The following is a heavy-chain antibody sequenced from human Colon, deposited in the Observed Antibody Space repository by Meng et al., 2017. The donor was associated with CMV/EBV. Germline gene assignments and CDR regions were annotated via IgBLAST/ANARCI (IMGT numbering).Heavy chain of an antibody. Sequence: GESLKISCAASGFTFSRYAMHWVRQAPGKGLEWVAVMSYDGSNKYYADSVKGRFTISRDNSKNTLYLQMNSPRAEDTAVDYCAGGGDVVVVSVAGRIGNWFDPWGQGTMVTVSS. J-gene: IGHJ5*02. V-gene: IGHV3-30*04. CDR3: AGGGDVVVVSVAGRIGNWFDP. D-gene: IGHD2-2*01. CDR2: MSYDGSNK. CDR1: GFTFSRYA.